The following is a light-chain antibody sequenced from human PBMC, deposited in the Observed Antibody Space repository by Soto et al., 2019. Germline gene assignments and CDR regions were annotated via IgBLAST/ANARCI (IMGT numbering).Light chain of an antibody. V-gene: IGKV1-5*03. CDR1: QSIGSE. CDR2: KAS. CDR3: LQYDNYPLT. J-gene: IGKJ4*01. Sequence: DIPMTQSPSTLSASVGDRDTITCRASQSIGSELAWYQQKPGKAPKLLIYKASNLDSGVPSRFSGSGSGTEFTLTVSSLQPNDFATYYCLQYDNYPLTFGGGTKAEIK.